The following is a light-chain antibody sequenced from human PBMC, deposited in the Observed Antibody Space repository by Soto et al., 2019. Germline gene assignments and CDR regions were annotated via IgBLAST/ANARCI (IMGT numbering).Light chain of an antibody. CDR3: QQSYGTPWT. J-gene: IGKJ1*01. Sequence: DIQMTQSPSSLSASLGDRVTVTCRASQTISTYLNWYQQKPGKAPKLLIYGASSLQSGVPSRFNGSGSGTDFTLTISSLQPEDFATYYCQQSYGTPWTFGQGTKVEIK. CDR1: QTISTY. CDR2: GAS. V-gene: IGKV1-39*01.